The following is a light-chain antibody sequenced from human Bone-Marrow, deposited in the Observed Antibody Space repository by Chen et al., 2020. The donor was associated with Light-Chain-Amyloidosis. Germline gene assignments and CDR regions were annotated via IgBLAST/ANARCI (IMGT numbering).Light chain of an antibody. J-gene: IGLJ1*01. CDR2: EDN. CDR3: GTWENSLSTYV. V-gene: IGLV1-51*01. CDR1: TSNIGNNY. Sequence: QSVLTQPPSVSAAPGQHVTISCSGSTSNIGNNYVSWYQNLPGTVPRVLIYEDNRRPSGIPDRFSGSKSGTAATLGITGLQSGDEADYYCGTWENSLSTYVFGTGTKVTVL.